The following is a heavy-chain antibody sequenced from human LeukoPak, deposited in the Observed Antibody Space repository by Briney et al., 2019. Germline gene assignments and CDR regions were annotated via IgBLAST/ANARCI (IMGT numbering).Heavy chain of an antibody. CDR3: ARDSPDGSGTYYNDSPDY. V-gene: IGHV1-18*01. CDR1: GYTFTSYG. J-gene: IGHJ4*02. Sequence: ASVKVSCKASGYTFTSYGISWVRQAPGQGLEWMGWISAYNGNTNYRQKLQGRVTMTTDTFTGTAYMDLRSLRSDDTAIYYCARDSPDGSGTYYNDSPDYWGQGTLVTVSS. CDR2: ISAYNGNT. D-gene: IGHD3-10*01.